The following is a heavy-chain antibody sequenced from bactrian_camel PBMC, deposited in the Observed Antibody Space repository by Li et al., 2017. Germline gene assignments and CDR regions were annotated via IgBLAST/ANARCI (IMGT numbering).Heavy chain of an antibody. CDR3: VRDATYGVAYSGFGY. CDR1: GFSFSDYA. D-gene: IGHD1*01. Sequence: VQLVESGGGLVQPEGSLTLSCTASGFSFSDYAMSWVRQAPGKGVEWVSAIDSDGARTYYANSVKGRFTISRDNAKNMVFLQMNSLKPEDTAVYYCVRDATYGVAYSGFGYWGQGTQVTVS. V-gene: IGHV3S40*01. CDR2: IDSDGART. J-gene: IGHJ6*01.